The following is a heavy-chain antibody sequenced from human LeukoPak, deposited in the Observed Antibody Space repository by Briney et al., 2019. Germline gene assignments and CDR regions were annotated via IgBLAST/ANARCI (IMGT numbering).Heavy chain of an antibody. CDR1: GYTFTSYG. D-gene: IGHD3-3*01. J-gene: IGHJ3*02. Sequence: ASVKVSCKASGYTFTSYGISWVRQAPGQGLEWMAWISVYNGNTKYAQKVQGRVTMTTDTSTSTVYMELRSLISDDTAVYYCARLRDHYDIWSGDSFDIWGQGTMVTVSS. CDR3: ARLRDHYDIWSGDSFDI. V-gene: IGHV1-18*01. CDR2: ISVYNGNT.